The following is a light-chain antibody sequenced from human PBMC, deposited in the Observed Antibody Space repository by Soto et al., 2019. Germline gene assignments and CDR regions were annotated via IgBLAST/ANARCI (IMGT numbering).Light chain of an antibody. V-gene: IGLV2-14*03. CDR2: DFT. CDR3: ASYRSGPLYG. Sequence: QSALTQPASVSGSPGQSITISCTGISADVSTSNFVSWYQHHPGKGPRLILYDFTHRPSGISDRFSGSKSGDTASLTISGLRAEDEADYYCASYRSGPLYGFGTGTKVTVL. CDR1: SADVSTSNF. J-gene: IGLJ1*01.